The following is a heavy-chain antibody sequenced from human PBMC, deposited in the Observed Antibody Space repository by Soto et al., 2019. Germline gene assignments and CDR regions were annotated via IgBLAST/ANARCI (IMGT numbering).Heavy chain of an antibody. D-gene: IGHD2-15*01. V-gene: IGHV3-66*01. CDR1: GFTFSSYW. J-gene: IGHJ6*04. CDR2: IYSGGST. CDR3: AREILGYCSGGSCSLVDV. Sequence: GGSLRLSCAASGFTFSSYWMHWVRQAPGKGLVWVSVIYSGGSTYYADSVKGRFTISRDNSKNTLYLQMNSLRAEDTAVYYCAREILGYCSGGSCSLVDVWGKGTTVTVSS.